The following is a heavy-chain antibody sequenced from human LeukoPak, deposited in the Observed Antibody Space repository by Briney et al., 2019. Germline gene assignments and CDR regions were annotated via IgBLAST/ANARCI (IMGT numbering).Heavy chain of an antibody. V-gene: IGHV3-7*01. CDR3: ARDNGVVHGVYYMDV. D-gene: IGHD3-3*01. CDR2: IKQDGSEK. CDR1: GFTFSNYW. J-gene: IGHJ6*03. Sequence: GGSLRLSCVASGFTFSNYWMTWVRQAPGKGLEWVADIKQDGSEKLYVKSVRGRFTISRDNAKMSLFLQMNSLRAEDTAVYYCARDNGVVHGVYYMDVWGKGTTVTVS.